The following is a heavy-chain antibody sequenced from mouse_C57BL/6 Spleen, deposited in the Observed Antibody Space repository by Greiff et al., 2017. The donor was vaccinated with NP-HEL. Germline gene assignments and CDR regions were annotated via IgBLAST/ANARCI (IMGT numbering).Heavy chain of an antibody. CDR3: ARGSSYYAMDY. CDR2: ISSGSSTI. Sequence: EVNVVESGGGLVKPGGSLKLSCAASGFTFSDYGMHWVRQAPEKGLEWVAYISSGSSTIYYADTVKGRFTISRDNAKNTLFLQMTSLRSEDTAMYYCARGSSYYAMDYWGQGTSVTVSS. D-gene: IGHD1-1*01. J-gene: IGHJ4*01. CDR1: GFTFSDYG. V-gene: IGHV5-17*01.